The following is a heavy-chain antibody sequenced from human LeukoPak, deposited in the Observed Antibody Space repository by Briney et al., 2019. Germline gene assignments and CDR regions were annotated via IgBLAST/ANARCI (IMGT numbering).Heavy chain of an antibody. Sequence: SVKVSCKASGGTFSSYAISWVRQAPGQGLEWMGRIIPILGIANYAQKFQGRVTITADKSTSTAYMELSSLRSEDTAVYYCARVSASSGWYALGNFDYWGQGTLVTVSS. D-gene: IGHD6-19*01. V-gene: IGHV1-69*04. J-gene: IGHJ4*02. CDR2: IIPILGIA. CDR1: GGTFSSYA. CDR3: ARVSASSGWYALGNFDY.